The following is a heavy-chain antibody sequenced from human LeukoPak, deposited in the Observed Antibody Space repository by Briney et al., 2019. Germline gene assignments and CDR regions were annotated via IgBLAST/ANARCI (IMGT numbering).Heavy chain of an antibody. Sequence: ASVKLSCKASGGTFSSYAISWVRQAPGQGLEWMGGIIPIFGTANYAQKFQGRVTITADKSTSTAYMELSSLRSEDTAVYYCARVEAVAAAFDYWGQGTLVTVSS. V-gene: IGHV1-69*06. J-gene: IGHJ4*02. D-gene: IGHD6-19*01. CDR3: ARVEAVAAAFDY. CDR1: GGTFSSYA. CDR2: IIPIFGTA.